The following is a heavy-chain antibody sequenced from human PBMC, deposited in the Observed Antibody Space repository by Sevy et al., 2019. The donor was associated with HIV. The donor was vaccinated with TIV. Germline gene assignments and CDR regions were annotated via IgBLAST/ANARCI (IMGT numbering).Heavy chain of an antibody. Sequence: ASVKVSCKASGYTFTSYGISWVRQAPGQGLEWMEWISAYNGNTNYAQKLQGRVTMTTDTSTSTAYMELRSLRSDDTAVYYCARDGVEMATITSSWWFDPWGQGTLVTVSS. V-gene: IGHV1-18*04. CDR1: GYTFTSYG. CDR3: ARDGVEMATITSSWWFDP. CDR2: ISAYNGNT. J-gene: IGHJ5*02. D-gene: IGHD5-12*01.